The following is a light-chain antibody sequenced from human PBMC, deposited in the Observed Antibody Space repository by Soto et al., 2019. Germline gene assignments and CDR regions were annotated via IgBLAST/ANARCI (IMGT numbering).Light chain of an antibody. CDR3: QSYDSSLRGSV. CDR2: GNS. V-gene: IGLV1-40*01. J-gene: IGLJ2*01. CDR1: SSNIGAGYD. Sequence: QSVLTQPPSVSGAPGQRVTISCTGSSSNIGAGYDVHWYQQLPGTAPKLLIYGNSNRPSGVPDRFSGSKSGTSASLAITGLQAEDEADYSCQSYDSSLRGSVFGGGTKVTGL.